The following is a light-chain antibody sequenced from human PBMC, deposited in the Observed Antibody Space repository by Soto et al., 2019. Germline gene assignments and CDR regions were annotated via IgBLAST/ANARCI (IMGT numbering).Light chain of an antibody. Sequence: QSALTQPASVSGSPGQSITISCTGTSSDVGGYNYVSWYQHHPGKGPKLMIYAVSNRPSGVSNRFSASKSGNTASLTISGLQAEDEADYYCSSSTSSTPGMLFGGGTKLTVL. CDR1: SSDVGGYNY. CDR3: SSSTSSTPGML. CDR2: AVS. V-gene: IGLV2-14*03. J-gene: IGLJ2*01.